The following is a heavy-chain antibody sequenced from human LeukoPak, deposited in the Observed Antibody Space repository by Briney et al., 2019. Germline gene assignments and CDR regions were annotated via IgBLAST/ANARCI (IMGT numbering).Heavy chain of an antibody. D-gene: IGHD6-13*01. J-gene: IGHJ6*03. CDR3: ARTPAGKGYYYYYMDV. CDR1: VGSISIYT. Sequence: ESPSLSSTVSVGSISIYTWSSIRQSPGEGLGWIGYIYYSVSTTNNPSPTSRVTISVYTSTNTISLKMSSVTAADTAVYYCARTPAGKGYYYYYMDVWGKGTTVTVSS. V-gene: IGHV4-59*01. CDR2: IYYSVST.